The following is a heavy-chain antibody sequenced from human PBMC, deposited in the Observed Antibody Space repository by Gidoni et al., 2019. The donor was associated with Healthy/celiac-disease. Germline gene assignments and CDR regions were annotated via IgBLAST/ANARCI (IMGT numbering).Heavy chain of an antibody. D-gene: IGHD2-2*02. V-gene: IGHV1-46*03. Sequence: QVQLVQSGAEVKKPGASVTVSCKASGYTFTSYYMHWVRQAPGQGLEWMGIINPSGGSTSYAQKFQGRVTMTRDTSTSTVYMELSSLRSEDTAVYYCARSPLGTYCRSTSCYNSYYYYYMDVWGKGTTVTVSS. CDR2: INPSGGST. J-gene: IGHJ6*03. CDR3: ARSPLGTYCRSTSCYNSYYYYYMDV. CDR1: GYTFTSYY.